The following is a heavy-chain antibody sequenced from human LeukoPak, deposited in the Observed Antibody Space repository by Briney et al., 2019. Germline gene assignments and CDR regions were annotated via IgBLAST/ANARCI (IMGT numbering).Heavy chain of an antibody. Sequence: GASVTVSFTVSGYTLTELSMHWVGQARGKGLAWMGGFDPEDGETIYAQQLQGRVTMTTDPSTSTAYMELRSLRSDDTAVYYCAREDGGKPFDYWGQGTLVTVSS. V-gene: IGHV1-24*01. CDR2: FDPEDGET. CDR1: GYTLTELS. D-gene: IGHD4-23*01. CDR3: AREDGGKPFDY. J-gene: IGHJ4*02.